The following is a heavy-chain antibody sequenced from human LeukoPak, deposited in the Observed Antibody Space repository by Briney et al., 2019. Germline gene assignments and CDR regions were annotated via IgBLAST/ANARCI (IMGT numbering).Heavy chain of an antibody. Sequence: PSETLSLTCTVSGGSISSYYWSWIRQPPGKGLEWIGYIYYSGSTNYNPSLKSRVTISVDTSKNQFSLKLSSVTAADTAVYYCARQYNPDWYFDLWGRGTLVTVSS. D-gene: IGHD1-14*01. CDR3: ARQYNPDWYFDL. V-gene: IGHV4-59*08. J-gene: IGHJ2*01. CDR2: IYYSGST. CDR1: GGSISSYY.